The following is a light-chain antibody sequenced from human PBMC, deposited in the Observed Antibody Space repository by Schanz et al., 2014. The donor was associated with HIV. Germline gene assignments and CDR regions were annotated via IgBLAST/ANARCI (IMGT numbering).Light chain of an antibody. Sequence: QSALTQPPSASGSPGQSVTISCTGTSSDVGDYNYVSWYQQHPGTAPKIMIYEVSKRPSGVPDRFSASKSGNTASLTISRLQAADEADYYCSTFSGNATLFGGGTKLTVL. CDR2: EVS. J-gene: IGLJ2*01. CDR1: SSDVGDYNY. V-gene: IGLV2-8*01. CDR3: STFSGNATL.